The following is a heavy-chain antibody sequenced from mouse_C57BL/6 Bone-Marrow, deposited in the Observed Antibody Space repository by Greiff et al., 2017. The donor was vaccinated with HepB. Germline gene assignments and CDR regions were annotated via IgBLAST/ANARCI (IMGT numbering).Heavy chain of an antibody. J-gene: IGHJ2*01. Sequence: EVQLQQSGAELVRPGASVKLSCTASGFNIKDDYMHWVKQRPEQGLEWIGWIDPENGDTEYASKFQGKATITADTSSNTAYLQLSSLTSEDTAVYYCLYGLIFDYWGQGTTLTVSS. D-gene: IGHD1-1*01. CDR1: GFNIKDDY. V-gene: IGHV14-4*01. CDR3: LYGLIFDY. CDR2: IDPENGDT.